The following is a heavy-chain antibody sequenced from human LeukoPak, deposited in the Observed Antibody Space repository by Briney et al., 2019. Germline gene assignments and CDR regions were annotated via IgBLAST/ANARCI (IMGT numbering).Heavy chain of an antibody. J-gene: IGHJ5*02. CDR3: SRDIPRKPMLFRFVP. Sequence: ASVKVSCNSSGSTFTIYYMHWERHAPGQGLEWMGIINPSGGSTSYAQRFQGRVTMTRDTSTSTVYMELSCMRSEDTAVYYCSRDIPRKPMLFRFVPCGQGTLVTVSS. CDR1: GSTFTIYY. V-gene: IGHV1-46*01. CDR2: INPSGGST. D-gene: IGHD3-10*02.